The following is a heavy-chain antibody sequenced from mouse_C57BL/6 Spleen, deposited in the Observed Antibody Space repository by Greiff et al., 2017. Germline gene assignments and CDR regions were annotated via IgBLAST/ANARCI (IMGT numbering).Heavy chain of an antibody. V-gene: IGHV5-16*01. CDR2: INYDGSST. J-gene: IGHJ2*01. CDR1: GFTFSDYY. Sequence: EVKLMESEGGLVQPGSSMKLSCTASGFTFSDYYMAWVRQVPEKGLEWVANINYDGSSTYYLDSLKSRFIISRDNAKNILYLQMSSLKSEDTATYYGAREGDYDGYYFDYWGQGTTLTVSS. CDR3: AREGDYDGYYFDY. D-gene: IGHD2-4*01.